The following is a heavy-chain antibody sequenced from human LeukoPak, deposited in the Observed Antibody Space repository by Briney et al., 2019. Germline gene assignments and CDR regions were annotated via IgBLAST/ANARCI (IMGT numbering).Heavy chain of an antibody. CDR1: GGTFSSYA. Sequence: ASVKVSCKASGGTFSSYAISWVRQAPGQGLEWMGGIIPIFGTANYAQKFQGRVTVTRDTSISTAYMELSRLRSDDTAVYYCARDGDTAMVSGSFDYWGQGTLVTVSS. CDR3: ARDGDTAMVSGSFDY. CDR2: IIPIFGTA. V-gene: IGHV1-69*05. J-gene: IGHJ4*02. D-gene: IGHD5-18*01.